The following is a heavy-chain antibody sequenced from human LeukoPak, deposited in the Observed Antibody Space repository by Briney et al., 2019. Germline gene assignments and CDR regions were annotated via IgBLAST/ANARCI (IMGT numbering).Heavy chain of an antibody. CDR3: ARGNGEQWQTAGYYFDY. J-gene: IGHJ4*02. D-gene: IGHD6-19*01. Sequence: PSETLSLTCTVSGGSISSGSYYWSWIRQPAGKGLEWIGRIYTSGSTNYNPSLKSRVTISVDTSKNQFSLKLSSVTAADTAVYYCARGNGEQWQTAGYYFDYWGQGTLVTVSS. CDR2: IYTSGST. V-gene: IGHV4-61*02. CDR1: GGSISSGSYY.